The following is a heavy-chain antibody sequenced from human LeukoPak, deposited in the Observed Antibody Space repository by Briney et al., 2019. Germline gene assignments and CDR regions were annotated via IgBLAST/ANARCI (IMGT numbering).Heavy chain of an antibody. CDR2: ISGSGGST. CDR1: GFTFSSYA. CDR3: ATEDEAVADY. Sequence: GGSLRLSCAASGFTFSSYAMSWVRQAPGKGREWVSAISGSGGSTYYADSVKGRLTISRDNYKNTLYLQMNSLRAEDTAVYYCATEDEAVADYWGQGTLVTVSS. J-gene: IGHJ4*02. V-gene: IGHV3-23*01. D-gene: IGHD6-19*01.